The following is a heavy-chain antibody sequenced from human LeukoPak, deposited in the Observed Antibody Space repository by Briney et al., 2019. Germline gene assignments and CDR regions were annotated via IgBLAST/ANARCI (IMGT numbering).Heavy chain of an antibody. V-gene: IGHV1-18*04. D-gene: IGHD6-13*01. J-gene: IGHJ4*02. Sequence: ASVKVSCKASGYTFINYGIIWVRQAPGQGLEWMGWSSGYNGNTKYAQKLQGRVTMTTDTPTSTAYVELRSLRSDDTAIYYCARVGITAAFFDYWGQGTLVTVSS. CDR2: SSGYNGNT. CDR1: GYTFINYG. CDR3: ARVGITAAFFDY.